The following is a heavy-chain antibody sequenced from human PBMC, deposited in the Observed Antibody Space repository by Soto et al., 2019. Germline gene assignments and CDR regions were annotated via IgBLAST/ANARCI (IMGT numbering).Heavy chain of an antibody. V-gene: IGHV1-3*01. CDR3: ARESWVAAAGTNPPLSYRYYYYYMDV. J-gene: IGHJ6*03. CDR2: INAGNGNT. Sequence: GASVKVSCKASGYTFTSYAMHWVRQAPGQRLEWMGWINAGNGNTKYSQKFQGRVTITRDTSASTAYMELSSLRSEDTAVYYCARESWVAAAGTNPPLSYRYYYYYMDVWGKGTTVTVSS. CDR1: GYTFTSYA. D-gene: IGHD6-13*01.